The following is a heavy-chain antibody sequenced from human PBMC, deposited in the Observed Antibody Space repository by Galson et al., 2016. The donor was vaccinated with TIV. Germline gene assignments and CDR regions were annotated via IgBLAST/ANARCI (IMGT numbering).Heavy chain of an antibody. CDR1: GFTFSSYP. V-gene: IGHV3-30-3*01. J-gene: IGHJ4*02. D-gene: IGHD4-17*01. Sequence: SLRLSCAASGFTFSSYPMHWVRQAPGKGLEWVAYISFDGSDTYYAASVKGRFTISRDKSKNSLYLQMDSLRAEDTAVYSCARVYADYYFDYWGQGTLVTVSS. CDR2: ISFDGSDT. CDR3: ARVYADYYFDY.